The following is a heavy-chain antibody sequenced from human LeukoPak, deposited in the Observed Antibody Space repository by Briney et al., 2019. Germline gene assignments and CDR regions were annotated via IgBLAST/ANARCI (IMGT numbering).Heavy chain of an antibody. Sequence: GGSLRLSCAASGFTFSSYAMSWVRQAPGKGLEWVSAISGSGGSTYYADSVKGRFTISRDNSKNTLYLQMNSLRAEDTAVYYCAKLQYYDILTGYYKGDDYWGQGTLVTVSS. D-gene: IGHD3-9*01. V-gene: IGHV3-23*01. CDR2: ISGSGGST. J-gene: IGHJ4*02. CDR1: GFTFSSYA. CDR3: AKLQYYDILTGYYKGDDY.